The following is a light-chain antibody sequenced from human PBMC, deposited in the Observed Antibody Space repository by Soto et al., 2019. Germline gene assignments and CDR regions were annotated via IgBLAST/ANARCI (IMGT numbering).Light chain of an antibody. V-gene: IGKV3-15*01. J-gene: IGKJ5*01. CDR3: QQYSNWPPIT. Sequence: ETVMTQSPGTLSVSLGERATLSCRASQSVSIHLAWYQQKPGQAPRLLIYDTSTRATGIPARFSGSGSGTEFTLTISSLQSEDFAVYYCQQYSNWPPITLGQGTRLEIK. CDR2: DTS. CDR1: QSVSIH.